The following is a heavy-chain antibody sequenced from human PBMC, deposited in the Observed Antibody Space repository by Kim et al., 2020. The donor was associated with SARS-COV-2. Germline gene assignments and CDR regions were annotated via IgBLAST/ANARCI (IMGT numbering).Heavy chain of an antibody. CDR2: IWYDGSNK. V-gene: IGHV3-33*01. Sequence: GGSLRLSCAASGFTFSSYGMHWVRQAPGKGLEWVAVIWYDGSNKYYADSVKGRFTISRDNSKNTLYLQMNSLRAEDTAVYYCARERDTAMVTEWVNWFDPWGQGTLVTVSS. CDR3: ARERDTAMVTEWVNWFDP. D-gene: IGHD5-18*01. J-gene: IGHJ5*02. CDR1: GFTFSSYG.